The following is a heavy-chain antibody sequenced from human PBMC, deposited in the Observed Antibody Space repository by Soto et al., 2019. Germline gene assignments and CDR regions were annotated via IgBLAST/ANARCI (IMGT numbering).Heavy chain of an antibody. CDR1: GFTFSSYG. V-gene: IGHV3-33*01. Sequence: PGGSLRLSCAASGFTFSSYGMHWVRQAPGKGLEWVAVIWYDGSNKYYADSVKGRFTISRDNSKNTLYLQMNSLRAEDTAVYYCVSDRTTVTTSTSGLVSFDYWGQGTPVTVSS. J-gene: IGHJ4*02. CDR3: VSDRTTVTTSTSGLVSFDY. CDR2: IWYDGSNK. D-gene: IGHD4-17*01.